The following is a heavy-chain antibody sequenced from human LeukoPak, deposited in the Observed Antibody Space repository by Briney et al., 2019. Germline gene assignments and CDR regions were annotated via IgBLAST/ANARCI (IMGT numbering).Heavy chain of an antibody. CDR1: GGTFSSYA. D-gene: IGHD2-15*01. CDR3: ASSGGDHDAFDI. CDR2: ISAYNGNT. V-gene: IGHV1-18*01. J-gene: IGHJ3*02. Sequence: ASVKVSCKASGGTFSSYAISWVRQAPGQGLEWMGWISAYNGNTNYAQKLQGRVTMTTDTSTSTAYMELRSLRSDDTAVYYCASSGGDHDAFDIWGQGTMVTVSS.